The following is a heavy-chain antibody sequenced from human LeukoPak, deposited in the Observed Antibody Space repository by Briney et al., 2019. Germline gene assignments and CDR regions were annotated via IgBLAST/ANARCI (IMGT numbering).Heavy chain of an antibody. CDR3: ARISPVDLWVRDY. Sequence: GESLKISCKGSGYSFTSFWLSWVRQMPGKGLEWMGRIDPSDFYTNYSPSFQGHVTISADKSISTAFLQWSSLKASDTAMYYFARISPVDLWVRDYWGQGTLVTVSS. CDR2: IDPSDFYT. D-gene: IGHD3-3*02. V-gene: IGHV5-10-1*01. CDR1: GYSFTSFW. J-gene: IGHJ4*02.